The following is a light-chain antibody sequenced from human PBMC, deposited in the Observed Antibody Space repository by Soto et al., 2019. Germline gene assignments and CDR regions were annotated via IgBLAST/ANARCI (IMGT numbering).Light chain of an antibody. V-gene: IGKV3-15*01. CDR1: QSISTK. Sequence: EIVMTQSPATLSLSPGERATLSCRASQSISTKLAWYQQKPGQAPRLLIYGASTRGTCFPARFSGSGSGTEFTLTISSLQSEDFADYYCQQYNNWPPITFGQGTRLEIK. CDR3: QQYNNWPPIT. CDR2: GAS. J-gene: IGKJ5*01.